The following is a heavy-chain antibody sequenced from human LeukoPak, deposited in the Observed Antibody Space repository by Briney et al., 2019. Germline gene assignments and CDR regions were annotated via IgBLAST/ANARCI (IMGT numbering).Heavy chain of an antibody. CDR3: AGGTISPRYYFDY. CDR2: IYSGGGT. J-gene: IGHJ4*02. D-gene: IGHD3-3*01. Sequence: ETLSLTCTVSGGSISSSSYYWGWIRQPPGKGLEWVAVIYSGGGTYHADSVKGRFTISRDISKNTLYLQMNSLRAEDTAVYFCAGGTISPRYYFDYWGQGTLVTVSS. CDR1: GGSISSSSYY. V-gene: IGHV3-66*02.